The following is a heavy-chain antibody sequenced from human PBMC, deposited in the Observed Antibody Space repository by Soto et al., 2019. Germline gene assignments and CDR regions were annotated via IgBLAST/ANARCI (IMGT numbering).Heavy chain of an antibody. Sequence: EVQLLESGGGLVQPGGSLRLSCAASGFTFSSYAMSWVRQAPGKGLEWVSAISGSGGSTYYADSVKGRFTISRDNSKNTLYLQMNSLRAEDTAVYYCATDTYGRYDILTGYSAEGWGQGTLVTVSS. CDR2: ISGSGGST. CDR1: GFTFSSYA. CDR3: ATDTYGRYDILTGYSAEG. V-gene: IGHV3-23*01. D-gene: IGHD3-9*01. J-gene: IGHJ4*02.